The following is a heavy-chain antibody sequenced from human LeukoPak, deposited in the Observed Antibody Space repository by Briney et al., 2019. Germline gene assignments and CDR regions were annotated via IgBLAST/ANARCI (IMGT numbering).Heavy chain of an antibody. D-gene: IGHD3-10*01. CDR2: INPNSGDT. J-gene: IGHJ4*02. CDR1: GYPFTGHF. CDR3: ATPPDGAMLGEDFDY. V-gene: IGHV1-2*02. Sequence: ASVKVSCKASGYPFTGHFIHWVRQAPGHGLEWVGWINPNSGDTNYGPKFQGRVTMTRDTSISTAHMELHRLTSDDTAMYYCATPPDGAMLGEDFDYWGRGTLVTVSS.